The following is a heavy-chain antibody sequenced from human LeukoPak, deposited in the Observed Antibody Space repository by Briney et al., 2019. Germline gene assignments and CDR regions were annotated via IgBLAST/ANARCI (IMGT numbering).Heavy chain of an antibody. CDR1: GYTFTSYD. CDR3: ARVTGSIDY. V-gene: IGHV1-8*01. CDR2: RNTKSGNT. J-gene: IGHJ4*02. Sequence: ASVTVSCMASGYTFTSYDINWVRPATGKGRAWMGWRNTKSGNTGYVQKFQGRVTMTRDTSISTAYMELSSLRSEDTAVYYCARVTGSIDYWGQGTLVTVSS. D-gene: IGHD1-26*01.